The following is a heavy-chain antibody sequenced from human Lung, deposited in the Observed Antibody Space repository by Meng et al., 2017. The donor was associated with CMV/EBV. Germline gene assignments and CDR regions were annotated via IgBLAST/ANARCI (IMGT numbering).Heavy chain of an antibody. CDR2: IPHRGSS. CDR3: LRRSGGSV. D-gene: IGHD3-10*01. V-gene: IGHV4-4*02. J-gene: IGHJ1*01. CDR1: GDSITNHNW. Sequence: VQWGESGPALGKLSETLSLTCAVSGDSITNHNWWAWVRQPPGKGLEWIGEIPHRGSSAYNPSLKSRVSMSIDKSKNQFSLKLTSVTAADTAVYHCLRRSGGSVWGQGTLVTVSS.